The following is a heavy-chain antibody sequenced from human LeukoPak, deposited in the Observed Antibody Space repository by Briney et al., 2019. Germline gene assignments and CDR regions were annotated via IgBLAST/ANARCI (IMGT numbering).Heavy chain of an antibody. V-gene: IGHV1-2*04. Sequence: GASVKVSCKAFGYTFTGYYMHWVRQAPGQGLEWMGWINPNSGGTNYAQKFQGWVTMTRDTSISTAYMELSRLRSDDTAVYYCARAEYSSSSNFDYWGQGTLVTVSS. D-gene: IGHD6-6*01. CDR2: INPNSGGT. CDR1: GYTFTGYY. CDR3: ARAEYSSSSNFDY. J-gene: IGHJ4*02.